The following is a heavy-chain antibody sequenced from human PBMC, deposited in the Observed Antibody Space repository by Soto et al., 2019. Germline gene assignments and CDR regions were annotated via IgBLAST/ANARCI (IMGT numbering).Heavy chain of an antibody. J-gene: IGHJ6*03. Sequence: SETLSLTCAVYGGSFSGYYWSWIRQPPGKGLEWIGEINHSGSTNYNPSLKSRVTISVDTSKNQFSLKLSSVTAADTAVYYCAGVAHYDILTGPTYFMAVWGKGTTVTVS. CDR2: INHSGST. CDR1: GGSFSGYY. V-gene: IGHV4-34*01. CDR3: AGVAHYDILTGPTYFMAV. D-gene: IGHD3-9*01.